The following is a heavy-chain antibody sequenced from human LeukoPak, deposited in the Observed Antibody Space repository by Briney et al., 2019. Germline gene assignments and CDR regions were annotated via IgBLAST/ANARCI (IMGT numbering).Heavy chain of an antibody. V-gene: IGHV3-30*02. Sequence: GGSLRLSCAASGFTFSSYGMHWVRQAPGKGLEWVAFIRYDGSDKYYADSVTGRFTISRDNSKNTLYLQMNSLRAEDTAVYYCAQGTARGYSYGYFDYWGQGTLVTVSS. CDR3: AQGTARGYSYGYFDY. J-gene: IGHJ4*02. CDR2: IRYDGSDK. CDR1: GFTFSSYG. D-gene: IGHD5-18*01.